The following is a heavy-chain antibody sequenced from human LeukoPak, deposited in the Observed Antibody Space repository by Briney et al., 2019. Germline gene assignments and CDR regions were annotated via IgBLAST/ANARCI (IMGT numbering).Heavy chain of an antibody. CDR2: IIPIFGTA. D-gene: IGHD5-12*01. CDR3: ATKYDIVATSFYFDY. CDR1: GGTFSSYA. V-gene: IGHV1-69*13. J-gene: IGHJ4*02. Sequence: SVKVSCKASGGTFSSYAISWVRQAPGQGLEWMGGIIPIFGTANYAQKFQGRATITADESTSTAYMELSSLRSEDTAVYYCATKYDIVATSFYFDYWGQGTLVTVSS.